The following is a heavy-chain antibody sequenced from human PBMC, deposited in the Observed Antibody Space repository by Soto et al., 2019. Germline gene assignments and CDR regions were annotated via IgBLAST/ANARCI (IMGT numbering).Heavy chain of an antibody. Sequence: GGSLRLSCAASDFTFSNAWINWVRQAPGKGLEWVGRIKSKTHGGTTDFAAPVKGRFAISRDDSKNMVYLQMNSLKTEDTGIYYCANGPKKEVHDRSDYSEFYFHNWGQGTLVTVSS. CDR3: ANGPKKEVHDRSDYSEFYFHN. J-gene: IGHJ4*02. CDR1: DFTFSNAW. D-gene: IGHD3-22*01. CDR2: IKSKTHGGTT. V-gene: IGHV3-15*07.